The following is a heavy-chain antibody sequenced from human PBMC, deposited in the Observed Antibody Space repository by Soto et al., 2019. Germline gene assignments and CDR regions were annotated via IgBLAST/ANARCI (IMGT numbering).Heavy chain of an antibody. Sequence: ASVKVSCKASGYTFTGYYMHWVRQAPGQGLEWMGWINPNSGGTNYAQKFQGRVTMTRDTSISTAYMELSRLRSDDTAVYYCARTRITFGGAFYGMDVWGQGTTVTVSS. J-gene: IGHJ6*02. D-gene: IGHD3-16*01. V-gene: IGHV1-2*02. CDR2: INPNSGGT. CDR3: ARTRITFGGAFYGMDV. CDR1: GYTFTGYY.